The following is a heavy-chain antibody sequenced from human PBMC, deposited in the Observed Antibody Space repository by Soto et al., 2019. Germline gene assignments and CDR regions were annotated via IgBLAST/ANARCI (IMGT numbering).Heavy chain of an antibody. V-gene: IGHV3-23*01. D-gene: IGHD5-12*01. J-gene: IGHJ3*02. Sequence: PGGSLRLSCAASGFTFSSYAMCWVRQAPGKGLEWVSAISGSGGSTDYADSVKGRFTISRDNSKNTLYLQMNSLRAEDTAVYYCEKDGASWLRFNDDAFDIWGQATIVNVSS. CDR2: ISGSGGST. CDR3: EKDGASWLRFNDDAFDI. CDR1: GFTFSSYA.